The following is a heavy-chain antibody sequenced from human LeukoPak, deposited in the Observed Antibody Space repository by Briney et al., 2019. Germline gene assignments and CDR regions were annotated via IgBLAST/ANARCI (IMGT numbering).Heavy chain of an antibody. CDR1: GGSISGYY. CDR2: MHTSGST. CDR3: ARDDGSGWYHY. Sequence: SETLSLTCTVSGGSISGYYWNWIRQPAGKGLEWIGRMHTSGSTNYNPSLKSRITVSVDTSKNQFSLKLDSLTAADTAVYYCARDDGSGWYHYWGQGTLVTVSS. V-gene: IGHV4-4*07. D-gene: IGHD6-19*01. J-gene: IGHJ4*02.